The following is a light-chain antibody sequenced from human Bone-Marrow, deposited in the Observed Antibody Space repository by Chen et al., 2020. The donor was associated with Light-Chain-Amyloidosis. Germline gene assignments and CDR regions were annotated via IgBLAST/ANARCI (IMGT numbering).Light chain of an antibody. J-gene: IGLJ2*01. CDR1: DLPTNY. CDR3: QSADSSGTYEVI. V-gene: IGLV3-25*03. CDR2: RDT. Sequence: SYELTQPPSVAVSPGQTARITSSGDDLPTNYAYWYQQKPGQAPVLVIYRDTERPSGISERFSGSSSGTTATLTISGVQAEDEADYHCQSADSSGTYEVIFGGGTKLTVL.